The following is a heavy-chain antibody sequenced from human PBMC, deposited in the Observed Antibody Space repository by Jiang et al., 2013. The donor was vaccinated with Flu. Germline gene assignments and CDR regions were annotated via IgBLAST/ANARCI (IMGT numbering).Heavy chain of an antibody. J-gene: IGHJ4*02. CDR2: IYSNGHT. D-gene: IGHD3-22*01. V-gene: IGHV4-4*07. CDR3: AREGSSGYESLDS. CDR1: GGSISSFY. Sequence: SGSGLVKPSETLSLTCALSGGSISSFYWNWIRQPAGKGLEWIGRIYSNGHTNYNPSLRSRVTMSVDTSKNHFSLKLSSVTAADTAVYYCAREGSSGYESLDSWGQGTLVTVSS.